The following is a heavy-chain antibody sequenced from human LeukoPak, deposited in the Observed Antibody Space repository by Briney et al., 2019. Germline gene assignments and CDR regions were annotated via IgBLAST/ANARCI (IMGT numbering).Heavy chain of an antibody. CDR2: INAGNGNT. D-gene: IGHD6-6*01. V-gene: IGHV1-3*01. J-gene: IGHJ4*02. CDR1: GYTFTSYA. Sequence: ASVKVSCKASGYTFTSYAMHWVRQAPGQRLEWMGWINAGNGNTKYSQKFQGRVTITRDTSASTAYMELSSLRSGDTAVYYCAREATSSSAAPQDYWGQGTLVTVSS. CDR3: AREATSSSAAPQDY.